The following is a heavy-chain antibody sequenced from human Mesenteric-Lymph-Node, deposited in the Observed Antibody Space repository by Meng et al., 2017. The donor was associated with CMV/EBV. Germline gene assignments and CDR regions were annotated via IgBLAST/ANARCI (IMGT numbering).Heavy chain of an antibody. CDR3: AKQNSGTWVDY. CDR1: GFTFSSFN. J-gene: IGHJ4*02. D-gene: IGHD5-12*01. CDR2: IWYDGTKK. Sequence: GESLKISCAASGFTFSSFNMHWVRQAPGKGLECVAVIWYDGTKKYYADSVKGRFTISRDNSKNTVYLQMDGLTTEDTALYYCAKQNSGTWVDYWGQGTLVTVSS. V-gene: IGHV3-33*06.